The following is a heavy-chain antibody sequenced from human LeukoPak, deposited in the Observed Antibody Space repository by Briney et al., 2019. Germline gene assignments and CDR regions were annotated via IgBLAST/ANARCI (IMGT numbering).Heavy chain of an antibody. V-gene: IGHV3-21*01. CDR3: ARDSGSYIYYMDV. CDR2: ITSGDTYI. J-gene: IGHJ6*03. D-gene: IGHD1-26*01. Sequence: GGSLRLSCAASGFTFSTYNMNWVRQAPGKGLEWVSSITSGDTYIYYADSVKGRFTISRDNAKNSLYLQMNSLRAEDTAVYYCARDSGSYIYYMDVWGKGTTVTISS. CDR1: GFTFSTYN.